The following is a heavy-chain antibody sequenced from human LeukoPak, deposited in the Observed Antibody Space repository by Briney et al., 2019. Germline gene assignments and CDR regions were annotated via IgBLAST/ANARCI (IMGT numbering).Heavy chain of an antibody. Sequence: SETLSLTCSVSGYSITSGYYWGWIRQPPGKGLEWIGTIYHNGSTSYNPSLKSRVAISVDTSKNQFSLRLNSVIAADTAIYYCAKITTLDYWGQGTLVTVSS. D-gene: IGHD1-1*01. CDR3: AKITTLDY. CDR2: IYHNGST. V-gene: IGHV4-38-2*02. CDR1: GYSITSGYY. J-gene: IGHJ4*02.